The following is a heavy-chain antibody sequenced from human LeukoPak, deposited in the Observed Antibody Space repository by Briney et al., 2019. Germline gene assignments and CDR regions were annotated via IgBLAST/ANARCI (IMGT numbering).Heavy chain of an antibody. CDR3: ARPRGGFGERRYFDY. V-gene: IGHV4-39*01. CDR2: IYYSGST. J-gene: IGHJ4*02. D-gene: IGHD3-10*01. Sequence: SETLSLTCTVSGGSISSSSYYWGWIRQPPGKGLEWIGSIYYSGSTYYNPSLKSRVTISVDTSKNQFSLKLSSVAAADTAVYYCARPRGGFGERRYFDYWGQGTLVTVSS. CDR1: GGSISSSSYY.